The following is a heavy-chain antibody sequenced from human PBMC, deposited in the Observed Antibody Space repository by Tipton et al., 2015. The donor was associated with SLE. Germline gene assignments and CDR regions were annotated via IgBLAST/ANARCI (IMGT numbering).Heavy chain of an antibody. CDR2: IWYDGSNK. D-gene: IGHD3-10*02. Sequence: QLVQSGGGVVQPGRSLRLSCAASGFTCSSYGMHWVRQAPGKGLGWVAIIWYDGSNKNYADSVKGRFTISRDNSKNTLYLEMSSRRAEDTAVYYCGNYVWWGQGTQVIVSS. V-gene: IGHV3-33*01. CDR3: GNYVW. CDR1: GFTCSSYG. J-gene: IGHJ4*02.